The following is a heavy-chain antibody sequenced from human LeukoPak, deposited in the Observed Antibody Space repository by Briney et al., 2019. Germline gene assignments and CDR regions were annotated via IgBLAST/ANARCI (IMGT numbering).Heavy chain of an antibody. D-gene: IGHD2-2*02. V-gene: IGHV3-11*04. CDR1: GFTFSDYH. CDR2: ISSSGSTI. J-gene: IGHJ5*02. Sequence: PGGSLRLSCAASGFTFSDYHMSWIRQAPGKGLEWVSYISSSGSTIYYADSVKGRFTISRDNAKNSLYLQMNSLRAEDTAVYYCARDKIPAAIRPYSWFDPWGQGTLVTVSS. CDR3: ARDKIPAAIRPYSWFDP.